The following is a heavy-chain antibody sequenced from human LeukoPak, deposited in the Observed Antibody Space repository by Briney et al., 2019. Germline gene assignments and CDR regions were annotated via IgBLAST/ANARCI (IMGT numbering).Heavy chain of an antibody. J-gene: IGHJ4*02. CDR3: ARDVTYYDFWSGYYQIDY. D-gene: IGHD3-3*01. CDR1: GFTFSTYW. Sequence: GGSLRLSXAASGFTFSTYWLHWVRQAPGEGLEWVSSISSSSSYIYYADSVKGRFTISRDNAKNSLYLQMNSLRAEDTAVYYCARDVTYYDFWSGYYQIDYWGQGTLVTVSS. V-gene: IGHV3-21*01. CDR2: ISSSSSYI.